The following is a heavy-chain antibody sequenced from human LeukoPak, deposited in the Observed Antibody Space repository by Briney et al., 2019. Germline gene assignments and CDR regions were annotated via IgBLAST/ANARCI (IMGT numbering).Heavy chain of an antibody. D-gene: IGHD6-19*01. J-gene: IGHJ5*02. CDR2: ISGGGERT. V-gene: IGHV3-23*01. CDR3: GKDGGQYSSGPEFDP. Sequence: GGSPRLPCAASGILFSNTAMNWARQSPGRGLEWVSAISGGGERTFYADSVKGRFTISRDNFKNMVYLQMNSLRADDTAIYYCGKDGGQYSSGPEFDPRGQGALVTVSS. CDR1: GILFSNTA.